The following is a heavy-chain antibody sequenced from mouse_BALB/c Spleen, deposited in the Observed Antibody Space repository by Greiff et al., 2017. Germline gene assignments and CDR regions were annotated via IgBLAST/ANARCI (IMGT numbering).Heavy chain of an antibody. Sequence: EVMLVESGGGLVKPGGSLKLSCAASGFAFSSYDMSWVRQTPEKRLEWVAYISSGGGSTYYPDTVKGRFTISRDNAKNTLYLQMSSLKSEDTAMYYCARHGNYPFYAMDYWGQGTSVTVSS. D-gene: IGHD2-1*01. CDR1: GFAFSSYD. CDR3: ARHGNYPFYAMDY. J-gene: IGHJ4*01. CDR2: ISSGGGST. V-gene: IGHV5-12-1*01.